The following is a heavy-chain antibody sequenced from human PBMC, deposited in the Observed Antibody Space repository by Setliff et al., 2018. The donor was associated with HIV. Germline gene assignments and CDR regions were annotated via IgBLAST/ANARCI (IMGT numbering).Heavy chain of an antibody. CDR1: GYSFTSYW. J-gene: IGHJ4*02. CDR3: TTGQLRYLVPPVDY. CDR2: IYPGDSDT. Sequence: GESLKISCKGSGYSFTSYWIGWVRQMPGKGLEWMGIIYPGDSDTRYSPSFQGQVTISADKSISTAYLQMNSLNNDDTGVYYCTTGQLRYLVPPVDYWGQGTLVTVSS. V-gene: IGHV5-51*01. D-gene: IGHD3-9*01.